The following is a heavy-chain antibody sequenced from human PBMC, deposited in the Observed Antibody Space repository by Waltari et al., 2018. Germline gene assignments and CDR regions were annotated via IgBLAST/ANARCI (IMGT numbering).Heavy chain of an antibody. D-gene: IGHD6-13*01. J-gene: IGHJ5*02. CDR1: GGSISSSSYY. V-gene: IGHV4-39*02. CDR2: IYYSGPT. CDR3: ARDSRTNDWFDP. Sequence: QLQLQESGPGLVKPSETLSLTCTVSGGSISSSSYYWGWIRQPPGKGLEWIGSIYYSGPTYYNPSLKIRVTIFVDTSKNQFSLKLSSVNAADTAMYYCARDSRTNDWFDPWGQGTLVTVSS.